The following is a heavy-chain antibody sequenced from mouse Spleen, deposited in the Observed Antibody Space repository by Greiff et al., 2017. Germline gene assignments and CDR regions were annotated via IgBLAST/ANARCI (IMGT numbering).Heavy chain of an antibody. Sequence: DVQLVESGGGLVKPGGSLKLSCAASGFTFSDYYMYWVRQTPEKRLEWVATISDGGSYTYYPDSVKGRFTISRDNAKNNLYLQMSSLKSEDTAMYYCANGNYWYFDVWGAGTTVTVSS. CDR3: ANGNYWYFDV. CDR1: GFTFSDYY. D-gene: IGHD2-1*01. J-gene: IGHJ1*01. V-gene: IGHV5-4*02. CDR2: ISDGGSYT.